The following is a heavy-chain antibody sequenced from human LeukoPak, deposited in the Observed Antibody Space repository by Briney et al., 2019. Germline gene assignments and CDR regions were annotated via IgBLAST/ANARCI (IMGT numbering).Heavy chain of an antibody. V-gene: IGHV3-48*03. CDR3: ARDSLRTLAAFDI. CDR2: ISSSGSTI. D-gene: IGHD1/OR15-1a*01. CDR1: GFTFSSYE. J-gene: IGHJ3*02. Sequence: GGSLRLSCAASGFTFSSYEMNWVRQAPGKGLEWVSYISSSGSTIYYADSVKGRFTISRDNAKNSLYLQMNSLRAEDTAVYYCARDSLRTLAAFDIWGQGTMVTVSS.